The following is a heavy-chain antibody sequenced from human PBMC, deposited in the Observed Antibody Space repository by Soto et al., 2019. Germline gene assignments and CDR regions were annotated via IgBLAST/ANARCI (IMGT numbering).Heavy chain of an antibody. CDR3: ARGGRFFAESLGY. Sequence: QVQLQESGPGLVQPSETLSLTCNVSGDSMNTYSWSWIRQPPGKGLELIGYIFYIGGPKYNPSLKSRVTISLDTSKNQFSLTLSSVTAADTALYYCARGGRFFAESLGYWGQGTLVTVTA. J-gene: IGHJ4*02. CDR2: IFYIGGP. V-gene: IGHV4-59*01. CDR1: GDSMNTYS. D-gene: IGHD3-3*01.